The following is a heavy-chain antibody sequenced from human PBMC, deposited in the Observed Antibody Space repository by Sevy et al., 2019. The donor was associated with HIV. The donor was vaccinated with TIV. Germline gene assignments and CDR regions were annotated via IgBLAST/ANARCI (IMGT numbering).Heavy chain of an antibody. J-gene: IGHJ4*02. CDR1: GYTFTSYA. D-gene: IGHD3-10*01. CDR2: MKAGNGNT. V-gene: IGHV1-3*01. Sequence: ASVKASCKASGYTFTSYAFHWVRQAPGQRLEWMGWMKAGNGNTKYSEKFQGRVTITRDTSASTAYMELSSLRSEDTAVYYCARDYFGSGTFYNGNFFDYWGQGTLVTVSS. CDR3: ARDYFGSGTFYNGNFFDY.